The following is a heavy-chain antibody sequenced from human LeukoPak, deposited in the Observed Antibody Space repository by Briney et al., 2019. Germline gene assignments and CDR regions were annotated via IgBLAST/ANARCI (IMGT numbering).Heavy chain of an antibody. V-gene: IGHV3-21*01. CDR3: ARVGYSSGWYFDY. J-gene: IGHJ4*02. Sequence: GGSLRLSCAASGFXFSTYSINWVRQAPGKGLEWVSFISSTSSYIYYADTVKGRFTISRDNAQKSLYLQMNSVRAEDTAVYYCARVGYSSGWYFDYWGQGTLVTVSS. CDR2: ISSTSSYI. CDR1: GFXFSTYS. D-gene: IGHD6-19*01.